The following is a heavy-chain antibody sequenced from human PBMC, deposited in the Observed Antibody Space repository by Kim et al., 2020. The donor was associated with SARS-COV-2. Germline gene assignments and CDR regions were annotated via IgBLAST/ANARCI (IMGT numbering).Heavy chain of an antibody. J-gene: IGHJ3*02. V-gene: IGHV4-31*02. D-gene: IGHD4-17*01. Sequence: LKSRVTISVDTSKNQFSLKLSSVTAADTAVYYCARVLGDGDPTNNDAFDIWGQGTMVTVSS. CDR3: ARVLGDGDPTNNDAFDI.